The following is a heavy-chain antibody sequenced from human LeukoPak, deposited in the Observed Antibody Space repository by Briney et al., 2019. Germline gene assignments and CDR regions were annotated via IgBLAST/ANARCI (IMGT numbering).Heavy chain of an antibody. CDR3: AKGYSSGRFDY. J-gene: IGHJ4*02. D-gene: IGHD5-18*01. Sequence: GGSLRLSSAASGFTFSSYWMSWVRQAPGKGLEWVANIKQDGSEKYYVDSVKGRFTISRDNAKNSLYLQMNSLRAEDTAVYYCAKGYSSGRFDYWGQGTLVTVSS. V-gene: IGHV3-7*03. CDR2: IKQDGSEK. CDR1: GFTFSSYW.